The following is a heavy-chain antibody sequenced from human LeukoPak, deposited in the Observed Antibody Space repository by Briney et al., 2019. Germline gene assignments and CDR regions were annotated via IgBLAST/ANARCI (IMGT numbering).Heavy chain of an antibody. Sequence: PSETLSLTCAVYGGSFSGYYWSWIRQPPGKGLEWIGEINHSGSTNYNPPLKSRVTISVDTSKNLFSLKLSSVTAADTAVYYCARLDPRYCSGGSCYSVALAVIDYWGQGTLVTVSS. CDR3: ARLDPRYCSGGSCYSVALAVIDY. V-gene: IGHV4-34*01. J-gene: IGHJ4*02. D-gene: IGHD2-15*01. CDR1: GGSFSGYY. CDR2: INHSGST.